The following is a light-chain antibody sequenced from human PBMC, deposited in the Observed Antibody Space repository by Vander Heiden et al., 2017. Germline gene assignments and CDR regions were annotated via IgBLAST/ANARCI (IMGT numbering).Light chain of an antibody. CDR2: IDN. CDR1: SSNIGSNS. V-gene: IGLV1-44*01. J-gene: IGLJ1*01. Sequence: QSVLTQTPSASGTPGQRVTISCSGTSSNIGSNSVSWYRRLPGTAPKLLIYIDNQRPSGVPDRFSGSKSGTSASLAISGLQSEDEAEYFCAAWDDNLNGLYVFGTGTKVTVL. CDR3: AAWDDNLNGLYV.